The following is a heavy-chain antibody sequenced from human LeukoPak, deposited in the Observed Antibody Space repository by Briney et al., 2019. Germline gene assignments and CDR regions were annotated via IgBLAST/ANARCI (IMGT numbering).Heavy chain of an antibody. V-gene: IGHV3-20*04. CDR1: GFTFDDYG. CDR3: ARGVYYYDSSGPFDY. J-gene: IGHJ4*02. D-gene: IGHD3-22*01. CDR2: INWNGGST. Sequence: GGSLRLSCAASGFTFDDYGMSWVRQAPGKGLEWVSGINWNGGSTGYADSAKGRFTISRDNAKNSLYLQMNSLRAGDTALYYCARGVYYYDSSGPFDYWGQGTLVTVSS.